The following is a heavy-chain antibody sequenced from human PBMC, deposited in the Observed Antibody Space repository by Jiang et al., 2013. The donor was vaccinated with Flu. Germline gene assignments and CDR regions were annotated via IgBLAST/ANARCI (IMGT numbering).Heavy chain of an antibody. CDR2: INPNSGGT. D-gene: IGHD6-13*01. J-gene: IGHJ6*02. CDR1: GYTFTGYY. Sequence: GAEVKKPGASVKVSCKASGYTFTGYYMHWVRQAPGQGLEWMGWINPNSGGTNYAQKFQGWVTMTRDTSISTAYMELSRLRSDDTAVYYCARDLERGYSSPISYGMDVWGQGTTVTVSS. CDR3: ARDLERGYSSPISYGMDV. V-gene: IGHV1-2*04.